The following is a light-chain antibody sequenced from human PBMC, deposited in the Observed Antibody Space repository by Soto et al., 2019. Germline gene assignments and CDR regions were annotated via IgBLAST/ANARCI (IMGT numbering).Light chain of an antibody. CDR1: TSNIGYNY. Sequence: QSVLTQPPSVSAAPGQKVTISCSGSTSNIGYNYVSWYQQLPGTAPKLLIYENVLGPSGIPDRFSGSKSGTSATLGITGRQTGDEADYYCGTWDSSLSAWVFGGGTKLTVL. CDR3: GTWDSSLSAWV. CDR2: ENV. V-gene: IGLV1-51*02. J-gene: IGLJ3*02.